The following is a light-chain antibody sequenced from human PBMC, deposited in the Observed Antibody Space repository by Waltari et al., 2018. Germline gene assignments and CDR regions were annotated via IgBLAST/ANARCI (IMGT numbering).Light chain of an antibody. CDR1: ESVLYSSNNKNH. J-gene: IGKJ4*01. Sequence: DIVMTHSPESLAVSLGERATINCTTSESVLYSSNNKNHLAWYQQKPGQPPKLLIYWASTRESGVPERFSGSGSETDFTLTVTSLQAEDVAVYYCQQYYNTPLTFGGGTKVEIK. CDR2: WAS. CDR3: QQYYNTPLT. V-gene: IGKV4-1*01.